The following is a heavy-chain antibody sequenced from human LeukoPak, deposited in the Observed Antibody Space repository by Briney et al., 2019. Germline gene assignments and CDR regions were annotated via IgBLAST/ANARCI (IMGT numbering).Heavy chain of an antibody. CDR1: GFTFSSYS. D-gene: IGHD2-15*01. J-gene: IGHJ4*02. CDR2: ISSSSTI. V-gene: IGHV3-48*02. Sequence: GSLRLSCAASGFTFSSYSMNWVRQAPGKGLEWVSYISSSSTIYYADSVKGRFTISRDNAKNSLYLQMNSLRDEDTAVYYCARTPYCSGGSCYGYFDYWGQGTLVTVSS. CDR3: ARTPYCSGGSCYGYFDY.